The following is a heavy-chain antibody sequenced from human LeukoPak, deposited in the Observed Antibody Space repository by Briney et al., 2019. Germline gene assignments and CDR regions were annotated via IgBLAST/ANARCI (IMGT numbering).Heavy chain of an antibody. CDR1: GYTFTGYY. D-gene: IGHD3-9*01. CDR3: ARLGENGLLTGYFYP. V-gene: IGHV1-2*02. J-gene: IGHJ5*02. Sequence: PVASVKVSCKASGYTFTGYYMHWVRQAPGQGLEWMGWINPNSGGTNYAQKFQGRVTMTRDTSISTAYMELSRLRSDDTAVYYCARLGENGLLTGYFYPWGQGTLVTVSS. CDR2: INPNSGGT.